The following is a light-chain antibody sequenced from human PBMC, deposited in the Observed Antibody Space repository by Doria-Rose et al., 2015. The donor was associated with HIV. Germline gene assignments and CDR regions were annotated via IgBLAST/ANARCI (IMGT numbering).Light chain of an antibody. CDR2: DGS. CDR1: QSFSSTY. V-gene: IGKV3-20*01. J-gene: IGKJ1*01. CDR3: HQYGTSWT. Sequence: VLTQSPGTLSLSPGERATLSCTASQSFSSTYLAWYQQQPGQAPSLLIYDGSTRATGIPDRFSASGSGTDFTLTINRLEPEDFALYYCHQYGTSWTFGQGTKVEI.